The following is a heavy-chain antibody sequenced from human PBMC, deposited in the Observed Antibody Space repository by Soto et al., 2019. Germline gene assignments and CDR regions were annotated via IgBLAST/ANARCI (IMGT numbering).Heavy chain of an antibody. CDR3: AKDAVYNDGLWLVAN. J-gene: IGHJ4*02. V-gene: IGHV3-23*01. CDR2: MTGSGGDI. Sequence: LXLSCAPSGFSFSRYAMMWFLQAPVKGQEWVAGMTGSGGDIRYADSVKGRFTISKDNSKNTLYLQMNSLRAEDTAIYYCAKDAVYNDGLWLVANWGQGTLVTVPS. D-gene: IGHD5-12*01. CDR1: GFSFSRYA.